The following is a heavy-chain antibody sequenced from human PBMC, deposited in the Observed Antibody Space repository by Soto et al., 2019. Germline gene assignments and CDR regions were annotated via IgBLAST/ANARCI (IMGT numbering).Heavy chain of an antibody. D-gene: IGHD2-15*01. V-gene: IGHV1-18*01. CDR1: GYTFTSYG. J-gene: IGHJ4*02. Sequence: QVQLVQSGAEVKKPWASLKVSCKASGYTFTSYGISWVRQAPGQGLEWVGRISAYNGNTNHAQKLEGRVTINTDTSTSTGYMELRRVRSDDRAVYYCARNKAVGRSPATWYDYWGQGTLVTVSS. CDR3: ARNKAVGRSPATWYDY. CDR2: ISAYNGNT.